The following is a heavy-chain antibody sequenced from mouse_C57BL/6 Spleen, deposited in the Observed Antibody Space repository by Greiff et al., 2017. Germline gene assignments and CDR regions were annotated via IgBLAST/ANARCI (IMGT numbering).Heavy chain of an antibody. CDR2: IHPNSGST. CDR3: ARDYSNPYWYFDV. V-gene: IGHV1-64*01. J-gene: IGHJ1*03. CDR1: GYTFTSYW. D-gene: IGHD2-5*01. Sequence: QVHVKQPGAELVKPGASVKLSCKASGYTFTSYWMHWVKQRPGQGLEWIGMIHPNSGSTNYNEKFKSKATLTVDKSSSTAYMQLSSLTAEDSAVYYCARDYSNPYWYFDVWGTGTTVTVSS.